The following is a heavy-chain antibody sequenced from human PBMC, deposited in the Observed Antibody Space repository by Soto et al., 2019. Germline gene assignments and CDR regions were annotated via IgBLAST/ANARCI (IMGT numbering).Heavy chain of an antibody. CDR2: INPNSGGT. D-gene: IGHD5-12*01. V-gene: IGHV1-2*04. Sequence: ASVKVSCKGSGYTFTGYYMHWVRQAPGQGLEWMGWINPNSGGTNYAQKFQGWVTMTRDTSISTAYMELSRLRSDDTAVYYCAREGAGYNSGYYYGMDVWGQGTTVTVSS. CDR3: AREGAGYNSGYYYGMDV. J-gene: IGHJ6*02. CDR1: GYTFTGYY.